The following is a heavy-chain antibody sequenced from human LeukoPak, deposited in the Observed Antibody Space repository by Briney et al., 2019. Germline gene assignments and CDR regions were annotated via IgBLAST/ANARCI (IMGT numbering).Heavy chain of an antibody. V-gene: IGHV4-59*08. J-gene: IGHJ4*02. CDR3: VRHYDNTGYYFDY. Sequence: AGTLSLSCIVSGASLSRRYWSWVRQPPGKGLEWIGYIYYRGSTKYNPSLESRVTISVDTSKNQFYLTLNSVTAADTAVYYCVRHYDNTGYYFDYWGGGTLITVSS. CDR2: IYYRGST. D-gene: IGHD3-22*01. CDR1: GASLSRRY.